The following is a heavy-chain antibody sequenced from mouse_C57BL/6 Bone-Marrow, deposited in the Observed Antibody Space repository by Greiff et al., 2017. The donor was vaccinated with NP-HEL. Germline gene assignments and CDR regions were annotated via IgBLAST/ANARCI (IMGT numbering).Heavy chain of an antibody. Sequence: EVHLVESEGGLVQPGSSMKLSCTASGFTFSDYYMAWVRQVPEKGLEWVGNINYDGSSTYYLDSLKSRFIISIDNAKNIPYLQMSSLKSEDTATYYCAREGGLRRRTYAMDYWGQGTSVTVSS. CDR2: INYDGSST. CDR3: AREGGLRRRTYAMDY. CDR1: GFTFSDYY. V-gene: IGHV5-16*01. J-gene: IGHJ4*01. D-gene: IGHD2-4*01.